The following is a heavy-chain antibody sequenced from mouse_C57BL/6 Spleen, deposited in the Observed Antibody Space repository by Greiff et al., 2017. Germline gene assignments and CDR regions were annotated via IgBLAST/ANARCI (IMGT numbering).Heavy chain of an antibody. CDR3: ARKGDGYYRYFDV. J-gene: IGHJ1*03. Sequence: VKLQESGAELVKPGASVKISCKASGYAFSSYWMNWVKQRPGKGLEWIGQIYPGDGDTNYNGKFKGKATLTADKSSSTAYMQLSSLTSEDSAVYFCARKGDGYYRYFDVWGTGTTVTVSS. D-gene: IGHD2-3*01. CDR2: IYPGDGDT. V-gene: IGHV1-80*01. CDR1: GYAFSSYW.